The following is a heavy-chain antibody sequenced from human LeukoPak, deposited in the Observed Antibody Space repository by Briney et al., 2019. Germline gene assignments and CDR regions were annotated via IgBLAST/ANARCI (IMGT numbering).Heavy chain of an antibody. V-gene: IGHV4-39*07. D-gene: IGHD3-22*01. CDR3: ARDLVGYYDSSGYVDY. CDR2: IFYSGST. J-gene: IGHJ4*02. CDR1: GGSISSNSYY. Sequence: PSETLSLTCTVSGGSISSNSYYWGWIRQPPGKGLEWIGSIFYSGSTYYNPSLKSRVTISVDTSKNQFSLKLSSVTAADTAVYYCARDLVGYYDSSGYVDYWGQGTLVTVSS.